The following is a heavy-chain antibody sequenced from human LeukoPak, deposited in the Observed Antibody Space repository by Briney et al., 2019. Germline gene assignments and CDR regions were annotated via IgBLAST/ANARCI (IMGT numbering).Heavy chain of an antibody. V-gene: IGHV3-30*02. CDR2: MRSDGSDI. CDR3: AKDLEPYAEISDYFDY. CDR1: GFTFNNYA. J-gene: IGHJ4*02. D-gene: IGHD2-2*01. Sequence: GGSLRLSCAASGFTFNNYAMHWVRQAPGKGLQWVAFMRSDGSDIYYADSVKGRFTISRHNSKNTLYLQMNSLRAEDTAVYYCAKDLEPYAEISDYFDYWGQGTLVTVSS.